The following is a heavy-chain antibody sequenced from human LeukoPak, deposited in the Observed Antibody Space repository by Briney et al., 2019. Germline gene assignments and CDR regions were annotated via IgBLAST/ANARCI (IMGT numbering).Heavy chain of an antibody. CDR2: ISAYNGNT. D-gene: IGHD2-21*02. CDR1: AYTFTNHG. J-gene: IGHJ5*02. Sequence: ASVPVSSKASAYTFTNHGISGVRQPPGQGLEWMGRISAYNGNTNGAQKLEGRVTMTTDTSTSTAYMELRSLRPDDTAVYYCTSLYGGDSAAWFDPWGQGTLVTVSS. CDR3: TSLYGGDSAAWFDP. V-gene: IGHV1-18*01.